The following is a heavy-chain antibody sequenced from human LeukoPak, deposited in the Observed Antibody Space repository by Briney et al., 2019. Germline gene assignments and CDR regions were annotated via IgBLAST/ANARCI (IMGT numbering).Heavy chain of an antibody. D-gene: IGHD3-3*01. CDR3: ARDKYFGDFWSGYYFD. V-gene: IGHV3-48*01. Sequence: GGSLRLSCAASGFTFSTYNMNWVRQAPGKGLEWVSSISGTGSSTYYTDSVKGRFTISRDNAKNSLYLQMNSLRAEDTAVYYCARDKYFGDFWSGYYFDWGQGTLVTVSS. CDR1: GFTFSTYN. J-gene: IGHJ4*02. CDR2: ISGTGSST.